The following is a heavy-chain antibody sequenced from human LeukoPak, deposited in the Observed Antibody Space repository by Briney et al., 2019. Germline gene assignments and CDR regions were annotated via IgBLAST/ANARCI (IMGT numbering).Heavy chain of an antibody. CDR2: ISAYNGNT. CDR1: GGTFSSYA. D-gene: IGHD3-3*01. CDR3: ARDGYFWSGYYHSPFDY. V-gene: IGHV1-18*01. J-gene: IGHJ4*02. Sequence: ASVKVSCKASGGTFSSYAISWVRQAPGQGLEWMGWISAYNGNTNYAQKLQGRVTMTTDTSTSTAYMELRSLRSDDTAVYYCARDGYFWSGYYHSPFDYWGQGTLVTVSS.